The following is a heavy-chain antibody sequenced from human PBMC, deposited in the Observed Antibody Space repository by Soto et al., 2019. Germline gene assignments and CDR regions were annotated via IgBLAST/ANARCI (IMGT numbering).Heavy chain of an antibody. CDR1: GGTFITSS. CDR3: ASGDEDTMVRGVTYYFDY. D-gene: IGHD3-10*01. J-gene: IGHJ4*02. V-gene: IGHV1-69*01. CDR2: IIPIFGSP. Sequence: QVQLVQSGAEVKKPGSSVRVSCKASGGTFITSSISWVRQAPRQGLEWMGGIIPIFGSPNYAQRFQGRVTITADESTSTVYMELSSLRSEDTAVYYCASGDEDTMVRGVTYYFDYWGQGTLVTVSS.